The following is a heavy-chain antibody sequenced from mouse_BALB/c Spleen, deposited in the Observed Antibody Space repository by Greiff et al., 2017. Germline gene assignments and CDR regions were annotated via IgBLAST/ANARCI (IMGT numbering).Heavy chain of an antibody. D-gene: IGHD2-1*01. J-gene: IGHJ4*01. CDR2: IDPANGNT. CDR3: ARVGGNYLYYYAMDY. Sequence: VQLQQSGAELVKPGASVKLSCTASGFNIKDTYMHWVKQRPEQGLEWIGRIDPANGNTKYDPKFQGKATITADTSSNTAYLQLSSLTSEDTAVYYCARVGGNYLYYYAMDYWGQGTSVTVSS. CDR1: GFNIKDTY. V-gene: IGHV14-3*02.